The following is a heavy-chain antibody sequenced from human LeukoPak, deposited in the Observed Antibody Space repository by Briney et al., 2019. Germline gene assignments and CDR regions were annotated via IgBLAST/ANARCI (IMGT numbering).Heavy chain of an antibody. CDR2: IYYSGST. Sequence: SETLSLTCTVSSGSISSYYWSWIRQPPGKGLEWIGYIYYSGSTNYNPSLKSRVTISVDTSKNQFSLKLSSVTAADTAVYYCAGYYSSGWPEGFDYWGQGTLVTVSS. D-gene: IGHD6-19*01. V-gene: IGHV4-59*01. CDR3: AGYYSSGWPEGFDY. J-gene: IGHJ4*02. CDR1: SGSISSYY.